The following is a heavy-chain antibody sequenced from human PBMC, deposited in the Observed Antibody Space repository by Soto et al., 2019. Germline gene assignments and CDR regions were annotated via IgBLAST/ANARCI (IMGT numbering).Heavy chain of an antibody. CDR2: INAGNGNT. J-gene: IGHJ6*02. V-gene: IGHV1-3*01. CDR3: ASETTVTTRDLTHYYYGMDV. D-gene: IGHD4-17*01. Sequence: ASVKVSCKASGYTFTSYAMHWVRQAPGQRLEWMGWINAGNGNTKYSQKFQGRVTITRDTSASTAYMELSSLRSEDTAMYYCASETTVTTRDLTHYYYGMDVWGQGTTVTVSS. CDR1: GYTFTSYA.